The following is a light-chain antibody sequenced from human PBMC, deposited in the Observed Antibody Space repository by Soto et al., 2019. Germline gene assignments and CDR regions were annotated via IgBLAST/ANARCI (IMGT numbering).Light chain of an antibody. CDR2: DVT. CDR1: SSDVGGYNY. CDR3: ISFTSSDIGV. J-gene: IGLJ3*02. V-gene: IGLV2-14*03. Sequence: QSALTQPASVSGSPGQSITISCTGTSSDVGGYNYVSWYQHHPGRAPKLIIYDVTDRPSGVSNRFSGSKSGNTASLTISGLQAEDVADYYCISFTSSDIGVFGGGTKLTVL.